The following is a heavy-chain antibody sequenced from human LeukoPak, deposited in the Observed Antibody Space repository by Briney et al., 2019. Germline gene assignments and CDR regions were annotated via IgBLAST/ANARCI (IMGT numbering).Heavy chain of an antibody. CDR3: ARWLTTVTTVDY. Sequence: SETLSHTCTVSGGSVSSGSYYWSWIRQPPGKGLEWIGYIYYSGSTNYNPSLKSRVTISVDTSKNQFSLKLSSVTAADTAVYYCARWLTTVTTVDYWGQGTLVTVSS. V-gene: IGHV4-61*01. J-gene: IGHJ4*02. CDR2: IYYSGST. CDR1: GGSVSSGSYY. D-gene: IGHD4-17*01.